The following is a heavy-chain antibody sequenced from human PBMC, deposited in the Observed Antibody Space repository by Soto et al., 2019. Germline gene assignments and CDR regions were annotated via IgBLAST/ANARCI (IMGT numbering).Heavy chain of an antibody. D-gene: IGHD6-6*01. Sequence: QVQLLQSGAEVKKPGASVKVSCKASGYTFTNYGITWVRQAPGQGLEWMGWISAYNGDTHYTQRLQGRVTMTTDTSTSTAYMELRGLRSDDTAVYYCARVRQLGGYFYYHMDVWGKGTTVTVSS. J-gene: IGHJ6*03. CDR2: ISAYNGDT. V-gene: IGHV1-18*01. CDR1: GYTFTNYG. CDR3: ARVRQLGGYFYYHMDV.